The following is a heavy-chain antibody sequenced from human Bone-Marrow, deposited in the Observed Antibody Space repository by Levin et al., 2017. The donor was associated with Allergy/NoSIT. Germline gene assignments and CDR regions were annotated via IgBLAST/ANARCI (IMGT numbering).Heavy chain of an antibody. Sequence: TSETLSLTCTVSDGSITGYYWSWIRQPPGKGLEWIGYLYSSGSTNYNPSLKSRVTISLDTSKTQFSLKLSSVTAADTAVYYCARGGGYSSGWQYWGQGTLVTVSS. CDR3: ARGGGYSSGWQY. CDR1: DGSITGYY. D-gene: IGHD6-19*01. J-gene: IGHJ4*02. V-gene: IGHV4-59*01. CDR2: LYSSGST.